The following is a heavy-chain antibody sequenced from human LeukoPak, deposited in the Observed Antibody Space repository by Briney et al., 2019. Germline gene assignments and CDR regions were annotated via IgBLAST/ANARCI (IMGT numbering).Heavy chain of an antibody. D-gene: IGHD5-12*01. J-gene: IGHJ4*02. CDR3: ARGRGQSGYDLYDY. CDR1: GFTFSNYW. V-gene: IGHV3-7*01. CDR2: IKQDGSEI. Sequence: GGSLRLSCAASGFTFSNYWMGSVRQAPGKGLEWVANIKQDGSEIYYVDSVKGRFTISRDTAKDSLYLQMNSLRAEDTAVYYCARGRGQSGYDLYDYWGQGTLVTVSS.